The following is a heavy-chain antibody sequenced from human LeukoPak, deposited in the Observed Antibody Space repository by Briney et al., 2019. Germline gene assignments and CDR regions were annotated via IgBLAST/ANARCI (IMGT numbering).Heavy chain of an antibody. CDR3: ARGTNWSPLDFDY. CDR1: RFIFSSYH. Sequence: PGGSLRLSCAASRFIFSSYHIHWVRQPPGKGLEWVSSISSSNSFIYYADSMKGRFTISRDNAKNSLYLQMNSLRAEDTAVYYCARGTNWSPLDFDYWGQGTLVTVSS. CDR2: ISSSNSFI. V-gene: IGHV3-21*01. J-gene: IGHJ4*02. D-gene: IGHD1-20*01.